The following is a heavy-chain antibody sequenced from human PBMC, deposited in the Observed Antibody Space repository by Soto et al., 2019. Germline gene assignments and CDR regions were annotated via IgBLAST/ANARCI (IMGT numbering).Heavy chain of an antibody. CDR3: ATNREGATYYVDN. V-gene: IGHV1-58*01. Sequence: QMQLVQSGPEVKKPGTSVKVSCKASTFTFTISAVPWVRQARGQRLEWIGWFVVGSGNTKYAQNFQERVTITSDMCFGTAYLDLSSMRSEDTAVYCCATNREGATYYVDNWGQGTPLTVS. J-gene: IGHJ4*02. CDR2: FVVGSGNT. CDR1: TFTFTISA. D-gene: IGHD1-26*01.